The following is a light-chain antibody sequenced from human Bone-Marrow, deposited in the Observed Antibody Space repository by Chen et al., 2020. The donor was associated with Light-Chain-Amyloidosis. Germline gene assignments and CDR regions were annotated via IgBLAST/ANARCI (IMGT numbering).Light chain of an antibody. V-gene: IGLV6-57*01. CDR3: QSYQGSSQGV. J-gene: IGLJ3*02. CDR2: ADD. Sequence: NFMLTQPHSLSESPGKTVIISCTRRSGSIATHYVQWYQQRPGRSPTTVIYADDQRPSGVPDRFSGSIDRSSNSASLTISGLKTEDEADYYCQSYQGSSQGVFGGGTKLTVL. CDR1: SGSIATHY.